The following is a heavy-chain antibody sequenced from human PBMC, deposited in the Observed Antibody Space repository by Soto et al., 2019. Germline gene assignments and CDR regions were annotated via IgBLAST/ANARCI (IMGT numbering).Heavy chain of an antibody. D-gene: IGHD3-9*01. V-gene: IGHV4-38-2*02. J-gene: IGHJ1*01. CDR3: ASDYPYALAVPGYSNL. CDR2: VYRSGAA. CDR1: GYSISTGYY. Sequence: ILSLTCTVFGYSISTGYYWCWVRQSPGKVLEWIGRVYRSGAAYDSPTLKRRVTISVDTSKKQFSLHLKSVTAADAAVYYCASDYPYALAVPGYSNLWGQVTPETV.